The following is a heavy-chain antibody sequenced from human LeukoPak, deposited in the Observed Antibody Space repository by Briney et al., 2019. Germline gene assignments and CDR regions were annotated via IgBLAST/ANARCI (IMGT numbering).Heavy chain of an antibody. D-gene: IGHD7-27*01. Sequence: GGSLTLPCPASGLTFRTYSISWVRQAPGKGLNWVSAVSGIAETTYSTDSVKSRFTISRDNSKKTLYPQMNSLRAEHTALYYCAKKVPANWGSYFCYWGQGTLVT. V-gene: IGHV3-23*01. CDR2: VSGIAETT. CDR1: GLTFRTYS. CDR3: AKKVPANWGSYFCY. J-gene: IGHJ4*02.